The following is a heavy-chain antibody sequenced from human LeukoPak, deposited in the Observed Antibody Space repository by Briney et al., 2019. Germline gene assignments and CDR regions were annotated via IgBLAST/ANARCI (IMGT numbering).Heavy chain of an antibody. CDR2: ISAYNGNT. V-gene: IGHV1-18*01. Sequence: ASVKVSCKASGYTFTSYGISWVRQAPGQGLEWMGWISAYNGNTNYAQKLQGKVTMTTDTSTSTAYMELRSLRSDDTAVYYCARDTGQWPVYYYYYYGMDVWGQGTTVTVSS. D-gene: IGHD6-19*01. CDR3: ARDTGQWPVYYYYYYGMDV. CDR1: GYTFTSYG. J-gene: IGHJ6*02.